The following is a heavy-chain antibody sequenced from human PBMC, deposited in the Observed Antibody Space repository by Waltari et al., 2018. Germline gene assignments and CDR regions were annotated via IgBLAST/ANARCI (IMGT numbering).Heavy chain of an antibody. CDR1: EFTFSSYA. V-gene: IGHV3-30*04. J-gene: IGHJ6*02. D-gene: IGHD3-22*01. CDR3: ARDYCDRTNYHGMDV. CDR2: ISYNGRNI. Sequence: QVQLVESGGGVAQPGRSLRLSCAASEFTFSSYAMHWVRQAPGKGLEWVAVISYNGRNIYYVDSVKGRFTIARDNSKGTLYLQMNSLRAEDTAIYYCARDYCDRTNYHGMDVWGQGTTVTVSS.